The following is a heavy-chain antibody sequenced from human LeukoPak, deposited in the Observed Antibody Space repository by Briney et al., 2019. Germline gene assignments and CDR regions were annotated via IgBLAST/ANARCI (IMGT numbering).Heavy chain of an antibody. J-gene: IGHJ3*02. CDR1: GLTFSSYA. D-gene: IGHD6-13*01. Sequence: GRSLRLSCAASGLTFSSYAMHWVRQAPGKGLEWVAVISYDGSNKYYADSVKGRFTISRDNSKNTLYLQMNSLRAEDTAVYYCARVMSAAGNAFDIWGQGTMVTVSS. CDR2: ISYDGSNK. V-gene: IGHV3-30*04. CDR3: ARVMSAAGNAFDI.